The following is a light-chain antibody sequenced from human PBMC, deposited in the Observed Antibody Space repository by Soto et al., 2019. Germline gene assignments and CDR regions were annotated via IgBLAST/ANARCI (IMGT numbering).Light chain of an antibody. J-gene: IGLJ1*01. CDR2: DVN. CDR3: SPFTSSTSYV. Sequence: QSALTQPASVSGSPGQSIAISCTGSSSDVGSYTSVSWYQQCPGKAPKLMIHDVNNRPSGISDRCSGAKSGNTASLTISGLQAEDEAYYYCSPFTSSTSYVLGAGTKVTVL. V-gene: IGLV2-14*03. CDR1: SSDVGSYTS.